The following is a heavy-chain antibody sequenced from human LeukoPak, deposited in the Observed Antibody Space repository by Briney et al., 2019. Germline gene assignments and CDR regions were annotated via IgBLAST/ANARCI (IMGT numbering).Heavy chain of an antibody. Sequence: ASVKVSCKASGYTFTSYGISWVRQAPGQGLERMGWISAYNGNTNYAQKLQGRVTMTTDTSTSTAYMELRSLRSDDTAVYYCAGVYCSSTSCYRGGLDYWGQGTLVTVSS. J-gene: IGHJ4*02. D-gene: IGHD2-2*01. V-gene: IGHV1-18*01. CDR1: GYTFTSYG. CDR2: ISAYNGNT. CDR3: AGVYCSSTSCYRGGLDY.